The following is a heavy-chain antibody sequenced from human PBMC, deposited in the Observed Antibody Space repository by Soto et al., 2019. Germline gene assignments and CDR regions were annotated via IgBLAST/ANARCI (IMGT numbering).Heavy chain of an antibody. D-gene: IGHD4-17*01. V-gene: IGHV4-34*01. J-gene: IGHJ6*02. CDR2: INHSGST. Sequence: PSETLSLTCAVYGGSFSGYYWSWIRQPPGKGLEWIGEINHSGSTNYNPSLKSRVTISVDTSKNQFSLKLSSVTAADTAVYYCARVTTVTTYYGMDVWGQGTTVTVSS. CDR3: ARVTTVTTYYGMDV. CDR1: GGSFSGYY.